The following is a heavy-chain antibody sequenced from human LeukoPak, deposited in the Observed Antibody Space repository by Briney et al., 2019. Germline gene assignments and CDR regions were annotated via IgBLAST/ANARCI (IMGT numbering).Heavy chain of an antibody. J-gene: IGHJ5*02. D-gene: IGHD6-13*01. V-gene: IGHV4-59*08. CDR2: IHYSGIT. Sequence: SETLSLTCTVSGGSSSNYYWNWIRQSPGKGLEWIGYIHYSGITNYNPSLKSRVTMSVDTSKNQFSLKLSSVTAADTAVYYCAAAYYNWFDPWGQGTLVTVSS. CDR1: GGSSSNYY. CDR3: AAAYYNWFDP.